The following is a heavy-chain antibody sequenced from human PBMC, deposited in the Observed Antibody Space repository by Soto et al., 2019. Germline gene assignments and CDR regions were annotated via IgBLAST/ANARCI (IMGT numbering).Heavy chain of an antibody. CDR3: ARGQVVRYSYGYWVLQRFDF. CDR2: INHSGST. V-gene: IGHV4-34*01. J-gene: IGHJ4*02. Sequence: SETLSLTCAVYGGSFSGYYWSWIRQPPGKGLEWIGEINHSGSTNYNPSLKSRVTISVDTSKNQFSLKLSSVTAADTAVYYCARGQVVRYSYGYWVLQRFDFWGQGTMVTVSS. D-gene: IGHD5-18*01. CDR1: GGSFSGYY.